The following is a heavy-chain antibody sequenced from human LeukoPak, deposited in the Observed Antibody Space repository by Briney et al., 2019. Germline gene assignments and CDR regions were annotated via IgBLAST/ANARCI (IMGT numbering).Heavy chain of an antibody. CDR1: GYTFTSCY. J-gene: IGHJ5*02. Sequence: ASVKVSCKASGYTFTSCYMHWVRLAPGQGLEWMGIINPSGGSTSYAQKFQGRVTMTRDTSTSTVYTELSSLRSEDTAVYYCARGTGYCSSTSCYTRPPFDPWGQGTLVTVSS. CDR3: ARGTGYCSSTSCYTRPPFDP. V-gene: IGHV1-46*01. CDR2: INPSGGST. D-gene: IGHD2-2*02.